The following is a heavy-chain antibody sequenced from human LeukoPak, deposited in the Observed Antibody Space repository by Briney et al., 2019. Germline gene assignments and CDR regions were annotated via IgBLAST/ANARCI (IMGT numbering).Heavy chain of an antibody. Sequence: SETLSLTCAFYGGSFSGYYWIWIRQPPGKGLEWIGEINHSGSTNYNPSPKSRVTISVDTSKNQFSLKLSSVTAADTAVYYCAGGLSGSSYYFDYWGQGTLVTVSS. V-gene: IGHV4-34*01. CDR2: INHSGST. CDR1: GGSFSGYY. CDR3: AGGLSGSSYYFDY. J-gene: IGHJ4*02. D-gene: IGHD1-26*01.